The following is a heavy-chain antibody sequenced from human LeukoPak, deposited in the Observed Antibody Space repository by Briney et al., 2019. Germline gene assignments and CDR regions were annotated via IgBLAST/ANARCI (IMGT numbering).Heavy chain of an antibody. Sequence: GASVKVSCKASGYTFTGYYMHWVRQAPGQGLERMGWIEPNSGDTNYPEKFQGRITMTRDTSISTAYMELSRLTSDDTAVYFCARDYFTFTSKSYNFFDPWGQGTLVTVSS. CDR3: ARDYFTFTSKSYNFFDP. CDR2: IEPNSGDT. V-gene: IGHV1-2*02. CDR1: GYTFTGYY. D-gene: IGHD1-20*01. J-gene: IGHJ5*02.